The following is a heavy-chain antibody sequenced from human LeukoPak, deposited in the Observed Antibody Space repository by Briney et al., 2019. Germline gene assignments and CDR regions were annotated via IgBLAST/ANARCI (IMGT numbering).Heavy chain of an antibody. CDR3: ANXIXGASDYFDY. V-gene: IGHV3-23*01. Sequence: GGSLRLSCAASGFTFSSYAMSWVRQAPGKGLEWVSAISGSGGSTYYADSVKGRFTISRDNSKNTLYLQVNSLRAEATGVYYCANXIXGASDYFDYXGQGTLVTVSS. CDR2: ISGSGGST. J-gene: IGHJ4*02. D-gene: IGHD1-26*01. CDR1: GFTFSSYA.